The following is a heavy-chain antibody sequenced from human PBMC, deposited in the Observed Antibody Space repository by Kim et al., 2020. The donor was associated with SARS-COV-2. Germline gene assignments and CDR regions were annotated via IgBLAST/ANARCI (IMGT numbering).Heavy chain of an antibody. Sequence: GGSLRLSCAASGFTFSSYAMSWVRQAPGKGLEWVSAISGSGGSTYYADSVKGRFTISRDNSKNTLYLQMNSLRAEDTAVYYCASGRPQWELLGQYYFDYWGQGTLVTVSS. CDR2: ISGSGGST. V-gene: IGHV3-23*01. CDR3: ASGRPQWELLGQYYFDY. J-gene: IGHJ4*02. D-gene: IGHD1-26*01. CDR1: GFTFSSYA.